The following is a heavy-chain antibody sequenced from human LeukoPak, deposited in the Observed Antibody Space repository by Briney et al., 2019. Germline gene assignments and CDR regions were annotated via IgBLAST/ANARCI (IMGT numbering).Heavy chain of an antibody. Sequence: SETLSLTCAVYGGSFSGYYWSWIRQPPGKGLEWIGEINHSGSTNYNPSLKSRVAISVDTSKNQFSLKLSSVTAADTAVYYCARGRRFYYYYYMDVWGKGTTVTVSS. V-gene: IGHV4-34*01. CDR3: ARGRRFYYYYYMDV. CDR2: INHSGST. J-gene: IGHJ6*03. CDR1: GGSFSGYY. D-gene: IGHD1-1*01.